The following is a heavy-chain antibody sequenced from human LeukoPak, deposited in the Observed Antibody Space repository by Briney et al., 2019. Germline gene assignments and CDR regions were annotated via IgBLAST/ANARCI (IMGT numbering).Heavy chain of an antibody. Sequence: GGSLRLSCAASGFTFSSYAMSWVRQAPGKGLEWVSAISGSGSSTYYADSVKGRFTISRDNSKNTLYLQMNSLRAEDTAVYYCATSFGPVIAAAGTGADWGQGTLVTVSS. J-gene: IGHJ4*02. D-gene: IGHD6-13*01. CDR2: ISGSGSST. CDR1: GFTFSSYA. V-gene: IGHV3-23*01. CDR3: ATSFGPVIAAAGTGAD.